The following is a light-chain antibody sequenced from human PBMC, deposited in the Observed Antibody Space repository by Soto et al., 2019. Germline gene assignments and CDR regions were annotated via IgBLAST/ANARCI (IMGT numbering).Light chain of an antibody. CDR1: QGIRND. J-gene: IGKJ2*01. V-gene: IGKV1-6*01. CDR2: AAS. CDR3: LQDYRYPRT. Sequence: AIQMTQSPSSLSASVGDRVTITCRASQGIRNDLGWYQQKPGTAPKLLIYAASNLQSGVPSRFSASGSGTVFTLTISPLQPEDFATYYCLQDYRYPRTFGQGTKLEMK.